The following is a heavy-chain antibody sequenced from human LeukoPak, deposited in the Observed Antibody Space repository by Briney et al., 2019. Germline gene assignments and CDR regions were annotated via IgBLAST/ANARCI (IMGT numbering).Heavy chain of an antibody. V-gene: IGHV4-59*01. D-gene: IGHD6-19*01. CDR3: AKGGWSYDY. CDR1: GGSISTYY. CDR2: IFSSGST. J-gene: IGHJ4*02. Sequence: SETLSHTCTVSGGSISTYYWSWIRQPPGRGLEWIGYIFSSGSTNYNPSFKSRVTMSVDTSKNQFSLKLSSVTAADTAVYYCAKGGWSYDYWGQGTLVTVSS.